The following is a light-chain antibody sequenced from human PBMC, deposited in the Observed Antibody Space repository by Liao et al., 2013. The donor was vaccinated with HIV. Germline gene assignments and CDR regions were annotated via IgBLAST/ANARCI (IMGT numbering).Light chain of an antibody. CDR2: QDT. CDR1: KLGDKY. Sequence: SYELTQPPSVSVSPGQTASITCSGDKLGDKYACWYQQKPGQSPVLVIYQDTRRPSGIPERFSGSNSGNTATLTISGTQPMDEADYYCQAWDRTTSYGFGTGTKVTVL. V-gene: IGLV3-1*01. CDR3: QAWDRTTSYG. J-gene: IGLJ1*01.